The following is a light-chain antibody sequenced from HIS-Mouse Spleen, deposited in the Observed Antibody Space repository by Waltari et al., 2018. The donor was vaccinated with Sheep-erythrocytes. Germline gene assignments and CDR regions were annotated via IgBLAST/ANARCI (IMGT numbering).Light chain of an antibody. CDR1: SSDVGAYNY. V-gene: IGLV2-11*01. Sequence: QSALTQPRSVSGSPGQSVTLSCTGTSSDVGAYNYLPRYQQHPGKAPKLMIYDVSKRPSGVPDRFSGSKSGNTASLTISGLQAEDEADYYCCSYAGSYTVVFGGGTKLTVL. CDR3: CSYAGSYTVV. CDR2: DVS. J-gene: IGLJ2*01.